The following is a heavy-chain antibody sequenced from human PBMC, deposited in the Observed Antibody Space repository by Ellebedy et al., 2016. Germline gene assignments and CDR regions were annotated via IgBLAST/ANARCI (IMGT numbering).Heavy chain of an antibody. J-gene: IGHJ4*02. CDR1: GFTFRNYW. CDR2: INQDGSEE. D-gene: IGHD2-2*01. Sequence: GGSLRLXXAASGFTFRNYWMTWVRQAPGRGLEWVANINQDGSEERYVDSVNGRFTISRDNAQNSLHLQMNNLRAEDTAVYYCARAVPAAPPDYWGQGTLVTVSS. CDR3: ARAVPAAPPDY. V-gene: IGHV3-7*04.